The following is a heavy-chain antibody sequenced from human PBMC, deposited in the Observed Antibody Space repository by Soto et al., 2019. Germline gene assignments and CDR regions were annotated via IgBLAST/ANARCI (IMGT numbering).Heavy chain of an antibody. CDR3: ARDNTDCGNGVCYAFDI. V-gene: IGHV3-7*01. CDR2: IRQDGGEK. D-gene: IGHD2-8*01. Sequence: EVQLVESGGGLVQPGGSLRLSCAASGFTFSNYWMNWVRQARGKGLECVANIRQDGGEKYYVDSVKGRFTVTRDNARNSLSLQMNSLRAEDTAVYYCARDNTDCGNGVCYAFDIWGQGTMVTVSS. CDR1: GFTFSNYW. J-gene: IGHJ3*02.